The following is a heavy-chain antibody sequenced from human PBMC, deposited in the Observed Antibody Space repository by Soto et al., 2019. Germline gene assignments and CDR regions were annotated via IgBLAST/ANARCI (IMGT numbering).Heavy chain of an antibody. D-gene: IGHD3-10*01. J-gene: IGHJ5*02. CDR3: ARGCRYYGSGSYYNVLRWFDP. Sequence: SETLSLTCAVYGGSFSGYYWSWIRQPPGKGLEWIGEINHSGSTNYNPSLKSRVTISVDTSKNQFSLKLSSVTAADTAVYYCARGCRYYGSGSYYNVLRWFDPWGQGTLVTVSS. CDR1: GGSFSGYY. V-gene: IGHV4-34*01. CDR2: INHSGST.